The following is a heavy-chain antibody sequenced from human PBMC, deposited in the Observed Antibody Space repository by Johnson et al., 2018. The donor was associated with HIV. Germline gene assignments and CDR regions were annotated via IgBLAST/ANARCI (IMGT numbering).Heavy chain of an antibody. V-gene: IGHV3-66*02. Sequence: VQLVESGGGVVQPGRSLRLSCAASGFTVSSNYMSWVRQAPGKGLEWVSVIYSGGSTYYADSVKGRFTISRDNSKNTLYLQMNSLRAEDTAVYYCASGIAVAGTLLDAFDIWGQGTMVTVSS. D-gene: IGHD6-19*01. CDR3: ASGIAVAGTLLDAFDI. CDR1: GFTVSSNY. CDR2: IYSGGST. J-gene: IGHJ3*02.